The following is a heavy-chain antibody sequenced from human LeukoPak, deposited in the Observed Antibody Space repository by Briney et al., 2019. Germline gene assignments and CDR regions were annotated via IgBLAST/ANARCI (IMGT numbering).Heavy chain of an antibody. Sequence: GESLKISCKGSGYSFTSYWIGWVRQMPGKGLEWMGIIYPSDSDTRYSPSFQGQVTISADKSISTAYLQWSSLKASDTAMYYCAMIYDFWSGYYWGPFDYWGQGTLVTVSS. D-gene: IGHD3-3*01. J-gene: IGHJ4*02. CDR3: AMIYDFWSGYYWGPFDY. CDR2: IYPSDSDT. V-gene: IGHV5-51*01. CDR1: GYSFTSYW.